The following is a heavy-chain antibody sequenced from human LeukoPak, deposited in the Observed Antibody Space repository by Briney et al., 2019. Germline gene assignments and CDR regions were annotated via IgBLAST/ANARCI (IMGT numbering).Heavy chain of an antibody. Sequence: SETLSLTCTVSGYSISSGHYWGWIRQPPGQGLEWIGSIYHSGSTYYNPSLKSRVTISVDTSKNQFSLKLSSVTAADTAVYYCARALSYCSSTSCYNNWFDPWGQGTLVTVSS. CDR2: IYHSGST. CDR1: GYSISSGHY. D-gene: IGHD2-2*02. J-gene: IGHJ5*02. CDR3: ARALSYCSSTSCYNNWFDP. V-gene: IGHV4-38-2*02.